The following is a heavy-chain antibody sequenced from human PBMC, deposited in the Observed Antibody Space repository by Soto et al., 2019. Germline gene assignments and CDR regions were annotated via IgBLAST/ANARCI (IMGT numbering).Heavy chain of an antibody. CDR2: VNPNSGNT. CDR1: GYTFTSYD. D-gene: IGHD3-22*01. CDR3: ARVRRSSGYYYGY. J-gene: IGHJ4*02. Sequence: ASVKVSCKASGYTFTSYDVMWVRQATGQGLEWMGWVNPNSGNTDSAQKFQGRVTMTWDTSINTAYMELSSLRSEDTAVYYCARVRRSSGYYYGYWGQGTPVTVSS. V-gene: IGHV1-8*01.